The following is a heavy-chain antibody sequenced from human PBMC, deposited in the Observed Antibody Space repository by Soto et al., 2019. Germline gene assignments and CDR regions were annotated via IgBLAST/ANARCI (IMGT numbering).Heavy chain of an antibody. D-gene: IGHD3-22*01. J-gene: IGHJ3*02. CDR3: ASRGYYYDSSGYYAFDI. CDR1: EFSFTTYW. Sequence: PGESLKISCKGSEFSFTTYWIAWVRQMPGEGLEWMGIIYPGDSKTTYSPSFQGQVTISADKSINTAYLQLSSLKASDTAMYYCASRGYYYDSSGYYAFDIWGQGTMVTVSS. V-gene: IGHV5-51*01. CDR2: IYPGDSKT.